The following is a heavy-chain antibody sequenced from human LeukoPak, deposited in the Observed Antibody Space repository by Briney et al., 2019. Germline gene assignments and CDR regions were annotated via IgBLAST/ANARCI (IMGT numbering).Heavy chain of an antibody. Sequence: PGGSLRLSCAASGFTFSSYWMNWVRQAPGKGLVWVARIKIDVSTIRYADSVKGRFTISRDNAKNTLYLEMNSLRVEDTAVYYCTTWGVQSFPFDYWGQGTLVTVSS. D-gene: IGHD3-16*01. CDR3: TTWGVQSFPFDY. V-gene: IGHV3-74*01. CDR2: IKIDVSTI. CDR1: GFTFSSYW. J-gene: IGHJ4*02.